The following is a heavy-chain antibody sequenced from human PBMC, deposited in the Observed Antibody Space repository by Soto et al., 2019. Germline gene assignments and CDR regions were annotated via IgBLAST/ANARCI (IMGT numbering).Heavy chain of an antibody. CDR3: ASYNSSGYYYLDP. CDR2: ISAYNGNT. D-gene: IGHD3-22*01. J-gene: IGHJ5*02. Sequence: ASVKVSCKASGYTFSSYGISWVRQAPGQGLEWMGWISAYNGNTNYAQKLQGRVTMTTDTSTSTAYMELRSLRSDDTAVYYCASYNSSGYYYLDPWGQGTLVTVSS. V-gene: IGHV1-18*01. CDR1: GYTFSSYG.